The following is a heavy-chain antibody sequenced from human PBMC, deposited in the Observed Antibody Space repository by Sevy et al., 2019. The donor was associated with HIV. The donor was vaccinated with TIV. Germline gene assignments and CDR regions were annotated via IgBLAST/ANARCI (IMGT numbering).Heavy chain of an antibody. D-gene: IGHD2-2*01. V-gene: IGHV3-21*01. CDR1: GFTFSSYW. J-gene: IGHJ4*02. Sequence: GGSLRLSCAASGFTFSSYWMSWVRQAPGKGLEWVSSISSSSSYIYYADSVKGRFTISRDNAKNSLYLQMNSLRAEDTAVYYCARHLRGKYQLLYYFDYWGQGTLVTVSS. CDR3: ARHLRGKYQLLYYFDY. CDR2: ISSSSSYI.